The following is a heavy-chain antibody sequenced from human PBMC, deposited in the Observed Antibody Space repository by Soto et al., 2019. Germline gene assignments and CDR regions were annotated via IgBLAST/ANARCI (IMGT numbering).Heavy chain of an antibody. CDR2: MNPNSGET. CDR3: ARVAVAARPRWYNWFDP. Sequence: QEQLVQSGAEVKRPGASVKVSCMTSGSTFTDYDINWVRQATGQGLEWIGWMNPNSGETGYAQKFQGRVTMTRTLSLSTAYLELGSLTSDDTAIYCCARVAVAARPRWYNWFDPWGQGNLVTVSS. J-gene: IGHJ5*02. D-gene: IGHD2-15*01. V-gene: IGHV1-8*01. CDR1: GSTFTDYD.